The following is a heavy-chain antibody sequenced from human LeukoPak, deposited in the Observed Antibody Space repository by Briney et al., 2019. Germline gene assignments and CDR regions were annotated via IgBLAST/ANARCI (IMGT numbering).Heavy chain of an antibody. V-gene: IGHV3-30*18. J-gene: IGHJ4*02. CDR3: AKGKYYNDSSGYYLDY. D-gene: IGHD3-22*01. Sequence: GVSLRLSCAASGFTFSSYGMHWVRQAPGKGLEWVAVISSDGSKKYSADSVKGRFTISRDNSKNTLYLQMNSLRAEDTAVYYCAKGKYYNDSSGYYLDYWGQGTLVTVSS. CDR1: GFTFSSYG. CDR2: ISSDGSKK.